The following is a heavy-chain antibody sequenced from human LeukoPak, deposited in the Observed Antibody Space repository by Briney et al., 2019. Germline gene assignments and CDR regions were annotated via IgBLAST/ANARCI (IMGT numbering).Heavy chain of an antibody. D-gene: IGHD3-22*01. V-gene: IGHV3-23*01. J-gene: IGHJ4*02. CDR1: GITLSNYG. CDR3: AKRGVVIRVILVGFHKEAYYFDS. Sequence: GGSLRLSCAVPGITLSNYGMSWVRQAPGKGLEWVAGISGSGGGTNYADSVKGRFTISRDNPKNTLYLQMNGLRAEDTAVYFCAKRGVVIRVILVGFHKEAYYFDSWGQGALVTVSS. CDR2: ISGSGGGT.